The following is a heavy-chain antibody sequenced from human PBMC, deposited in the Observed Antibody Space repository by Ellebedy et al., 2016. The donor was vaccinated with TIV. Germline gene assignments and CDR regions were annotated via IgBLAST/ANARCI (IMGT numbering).Heavy chain of an antibody. CDR1: GFTFSRYW. Sequence: GESLKISCEASGFTFSRYWMNWVRQAPGKGLEWVASIKHDGTEGNYVDSVKGRFTISRDNAKNSLFLQMSSLRGEDTGVYYCARDHSAAFFDYWGQGILVTVSS. CDR3: ARDHSAAFFDY. D-gene: IGHD3-10*01. J-gene: IGHJ4*02. CDR2: IKHDGTEG. V-gene: IGHV3-7*01.